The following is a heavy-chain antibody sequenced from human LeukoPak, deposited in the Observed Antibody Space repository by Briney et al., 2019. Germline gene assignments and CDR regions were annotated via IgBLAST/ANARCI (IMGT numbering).Heavy chain of an antibody. Sequence: GGSLRLSCAASGFTFSSYGMHWVRQAPGKGLEWVAFIRYDGSNKYYADSVKGRFTISRDNAKNSLYLQMNSLRAEDTAVYYCARDKGWTGYYMEGYVDYWGQGTLVTVSS. D-gene: IGHD3/OR15-3a*01. J-gene: IGHJ4*02. CDR2: IRYDGSNK. CDR1: GFTFSSYG. V-gene: IGHV3-30*02. CDR3: ARDKGWTGYYMEGYVDY.